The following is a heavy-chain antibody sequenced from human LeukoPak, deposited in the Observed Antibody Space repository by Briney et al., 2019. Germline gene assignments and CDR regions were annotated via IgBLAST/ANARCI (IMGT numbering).Heavy chain of an antibody. V-gene: IGHV3-74*01. D-gene: IGHD2-2*01. CDR2: INSDGSST. Sequence: GGSLRLSCAASGFTFSSYWMHWVRQAPGKGLVWVSRINSDGSSTSYADSVKGRFTISRDNAKNTLYLQMNSLRAEDTAFYYCARGDIVVVPAARVYYYYYMDVWGKGPRSPSP. CDR1: GFTFSSYW. J-gene: IGHJ6*03. CDR3: ARGDIVVVPAARVYYYYYMDV.